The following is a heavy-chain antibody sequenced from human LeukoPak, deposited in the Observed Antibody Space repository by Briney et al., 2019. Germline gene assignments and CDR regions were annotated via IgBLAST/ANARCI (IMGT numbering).Heavy chain of an antibody. CDR1: GGSISSYY. CDR3: ARDQGGYNWFDP. Sequence: SETLSLTCTVSGGSISSYYWSWIRQPPGKGLEWIGYIYYSGSTNYNPSLKSRVTISVDTSKNQFSLKLSSVTAADTAVYYCARDQGGYNWFDPWGQGTLVTVSS. D-gene: IGHD5-12*01. J-gene: IGHJ5*02. V-gene: IGHV4-59*01. CDR2: IYYSGST.